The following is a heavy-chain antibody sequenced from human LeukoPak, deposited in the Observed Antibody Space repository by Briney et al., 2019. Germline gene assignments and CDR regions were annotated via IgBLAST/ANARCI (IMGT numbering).Heavy chain of an antibody. CDR3: ARDVDGAGYGDHLADY. J-gene: IGHJ4*02. V-gene: IGHV3-48*03. D-gene: IGHD4-17*01. Sequence: PGGSLRLSCAASGFTFSSYEMNWVRQAPGKGLEWVSYISSSGSTIYYADSVKGRFTISRDNAKNSLYLQMNSLRAEDTAVYYCARDVDGAGYGDHLADYWGQGTLVTVSS. CDR2: ISSSGSTI. CDR1: GFTFSSYE.